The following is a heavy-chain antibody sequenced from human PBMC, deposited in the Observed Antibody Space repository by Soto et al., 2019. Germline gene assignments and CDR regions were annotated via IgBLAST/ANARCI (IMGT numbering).Heavy chain of an antibody. CDR2: ITWNSRTI. Sequence: EVQLVESGGGFVQPGRSLTLACATSGFTFQNFAMHWVRQAPGKGLIWVSSITWNSRTILYADSVKGRFTISRDNATRSLYLQMNSLRVEDTAVYYGVKDVSRYNDGVRAFEIWGQGTMVTVSS. J-gene: IGHJ3*02. D-gene: IGHD5-18*01. CDR1: GFTFQNFA. V-gene: IGHV3-9*01. CDR3: VKDVSRYNDGVRAFEI.